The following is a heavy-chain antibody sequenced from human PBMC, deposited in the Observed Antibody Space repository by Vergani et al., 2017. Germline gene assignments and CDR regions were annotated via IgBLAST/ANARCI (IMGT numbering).Heavy chain of an antibody. CDR3: AKAGSFASESLQYNYYMDV. D-gene: IGHD5-24*01. V-gene: IGHV3-30*18. J-gene: IGHJ6*03. CDR1: GFTFSSHA. Sequence: QVQLVESGGGIVQPGRSLRLSCVASGFTFSSHAIHWVRRALGKGLEWVAVISTDGTKKYYGDSVKGRFTISRDNSKKTLDLQMNSLRTEDSPVYYCAKAGSFASESLQYNYYMDVWGKGTTVTVS. CDR2: ISTDGTKK.